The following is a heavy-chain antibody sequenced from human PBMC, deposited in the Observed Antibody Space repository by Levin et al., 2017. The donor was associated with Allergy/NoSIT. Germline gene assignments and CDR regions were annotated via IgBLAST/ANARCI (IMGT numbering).Heavy chain of an antibody. J-gene: IGHJ5*02. D-gene: IGHD6-13*01. Sequence: GESLKISCKGSGYSFTNYWIGWVRQMPGKGLEWMGIIYPGDSDTRYSPSFQGQVTISADKSISTAYLQWSSLRASDTAMYYCARFPYPPYSSNVNNWFDPWGQGTLVTVSS. CDR2: IYPGDSDT. CDR1: GYSFTNYW. V-gene: IGHV5-51*01. CDR3: ARFPYPPYSSNVNNWFDP.